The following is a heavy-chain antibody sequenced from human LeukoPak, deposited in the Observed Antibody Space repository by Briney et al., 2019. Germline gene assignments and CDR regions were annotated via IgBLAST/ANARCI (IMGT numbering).Heavy chain of an antibody. J-gene: IGHJ4*02. CDR3: AKLRLYYYGSSGYYGGFDY. CDR2: ISGSGGST. D-gene: IGHD3-22*01. V-gene: IGHV3-23*01. Sequence: GGSLRLSCAASGFTFSSYAMSWVRQAPGKGLEWVSAISGSGGSTYYADSVKGRFTISRDNSKNTLYLQMNSLRAEDTAVYYCAKLRLYYYGSSGYYGGFDYWGQGTLVTVSS. CDR1: GFTFSSYA.